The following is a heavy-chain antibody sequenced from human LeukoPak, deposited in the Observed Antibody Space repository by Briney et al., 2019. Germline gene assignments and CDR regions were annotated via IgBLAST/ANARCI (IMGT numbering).Heavy chain of an antibody. CDR3: ARRAGAYSHPYDY. Sequence: PGGSLRLPCTVSGFTVSSNSMSWVRQAPGKGLEWVSLIYSDNTHYSDSVKGRFTISRDNSKNTLYLQMNSLRAEDTAVYYCARRAGAYSHPYDYWGQGTLVTVSS. J-gene: IGHJ4*02. CDR1: GFTVSSNS. CDR2: IYSDNT. D-gene: IGHD4/OR15-4a*01. V-gene: IGHV3-53*01.